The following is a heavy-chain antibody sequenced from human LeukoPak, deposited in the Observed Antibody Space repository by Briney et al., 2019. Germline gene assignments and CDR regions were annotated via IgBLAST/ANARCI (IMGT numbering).Heavy chain of an antibody. CDR2: INHSGST. J-gene: IGHJ4*02. D-gene: IGHD6-6*01. Sequence: SETLSLTCAVYGGSFSGYYWSWIRQPPGKGLEWIGEINHSGSTNYNPSLKSRVTISVDTSKNQFSLKLSSVTAADTAVYYCARGWSVAARLDGDDYWGQGTLVTVSS. CDR1: GGSFSGYY. V-gene: IGHV4-34*01. CDR3: ARGWSVAARLDGDDY.